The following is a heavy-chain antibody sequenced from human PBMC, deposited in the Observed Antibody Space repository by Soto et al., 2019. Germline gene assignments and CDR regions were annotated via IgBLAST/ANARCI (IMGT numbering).Heavy chain of an antibody. D-gene: IGHD2-21*01. CDR2: ISPKSTYR. J-gene: IGHJ4*02. V-gene: IGHV3-21*05. CDR3: ARGGGGGLFEH. Sequence: GGSLRLSCAASGFTFSSYAMHWVRQAPGKGLEWLSHISPKSTYRNYADSVKGRFTISRDNTKSSLFLQMNSLGVEDTAVYYCARGGGGGLFEHWGQGVLVTVSS. CDR1: GFTFSSYA.